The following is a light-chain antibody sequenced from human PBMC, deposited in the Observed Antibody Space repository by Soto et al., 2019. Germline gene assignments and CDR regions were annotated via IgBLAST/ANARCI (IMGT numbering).Light chain of an antibody. CDR3: SSYTSSSTVV. J-gene: IGLJ2*01. CDR1: SSDVGGYYY. Sequence: QSVLTQPASVSGSPGQTITISCTGTSSDVGGYYYVSWYQQHPDRAPRLLIYEVSNRPSGVSNRFSGSKSGNTASLTISGLLADDEADYYCSSYTSSSTVVFGGGTKLTVL. CDR2: EVS. V-gene: IGLV2-14*01.